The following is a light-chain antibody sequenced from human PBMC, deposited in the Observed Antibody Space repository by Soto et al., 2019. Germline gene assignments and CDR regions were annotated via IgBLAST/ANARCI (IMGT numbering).Light chain of an antibody. CDR3: SSYTSTSIDYV. J-gene: IGLJ1*01. CDR1: SSDVGGYNY. CDR2: EVS. V-gene: IGLV2-14*01. Sequence: QSALTQPASVSGSPRQSITISCTGTSSDVGGYNYVSWYQQHPGKAPKLMIYEVSNRPSGVSNRFSGSKSGNTASLTISGLQAEDEADYYCSSYTSTSIDYVFGTRTKVTVL.